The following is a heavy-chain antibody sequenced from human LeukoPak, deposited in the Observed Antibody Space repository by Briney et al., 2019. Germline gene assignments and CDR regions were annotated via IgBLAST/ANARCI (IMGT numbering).Heavy chain of an antibody. CDR1: GGSFSGYY. V-gene: IGHV4-34*01. Sequence: PSETLSLTCAVYGGSFSGYYWSWIRQPPGKGLEWIGEINHSGSTNYNPSLKSRVTISVDTSKNQFSLKLSSVTAADTAVYYCASEKRVRGVMTFDYWGQGTLVTVSS. D-gene: IGHD3-10*01. CDR2: INHSGST. J-gene: IGHJ4*02. CDR3: ASEKRVRGVMTFDY.